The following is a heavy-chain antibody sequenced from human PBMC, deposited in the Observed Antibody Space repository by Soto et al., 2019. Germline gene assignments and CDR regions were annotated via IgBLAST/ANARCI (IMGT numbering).Heavy chain of an antibody. CDR3: AKDLNYGDYEDYYYYGMDV. Sequence: GGSLRLSCAASGFTFDDYAMHWVRQAPGKGLKWVSGISWNSGSIGYADSVKGRFTISRDNAKNSLYLQMNSLRAEDTALYYCAKDLNYGDYEDYYYYGMDVWGQGTTVTVSS. CDR1: GFTFDDYA. J-gene: IGHJ6*02. CDR2: ISWNSGSI. V-gene: IGHV3-9*01. D-gene: IGHD4-17*01.